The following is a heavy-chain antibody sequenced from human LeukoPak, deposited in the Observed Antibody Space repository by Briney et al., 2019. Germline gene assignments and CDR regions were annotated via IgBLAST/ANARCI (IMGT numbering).Heavy chain of an antibody. Sequence: ASVKVSCKASGYTFTAYYIHWVRQAPGHGLEWMGWINPNTGGRSFAQNFQGRVTLTRDTSISVAYMELNSLGSDDTATYYCARPYSGSHYWWFDPWGQGTLVTVSS. V-gene: IGHV1-2*02. CDR3: ARPYSGSHYWWFDP. CDR1: GYTFTAYY. J-gene: IGHJ5*02. CDR2: INPNTGGR. D-gene: IGHD1-26*01.